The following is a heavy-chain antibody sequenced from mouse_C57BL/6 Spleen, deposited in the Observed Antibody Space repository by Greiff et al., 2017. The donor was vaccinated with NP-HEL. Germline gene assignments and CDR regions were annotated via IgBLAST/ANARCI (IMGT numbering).Heavy chain of an antibody. CDR3: ARDHGYYGSSYDY. J-gene: IGHJ2*01. Sequence: EVQRVESGGGLVKPGGSLKLSCAASGFTFSSYAMSWVRQTPEKRLEWVATISDGGSYTYYPDNVKGRFTISRDNAKNNLYLQMSHLKSEDTAMYYCARDHGYYGSSYDYWGQGTTLTVSS. D-gene: IGHD1-1*01. CDR1: GFTFSSYA. CDR2: ISDGGSYT. V-gene: IGHV5-4*01.